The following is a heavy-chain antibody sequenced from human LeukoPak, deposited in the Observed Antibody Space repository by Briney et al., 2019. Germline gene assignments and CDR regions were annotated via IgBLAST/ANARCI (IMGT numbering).Heavy chain of an antibody. CDR2: INPSGGST. CDR3: AREGVGPYYYYYMDV. D-gene: IGHD2-15*01. J-gene: IGHJ6*03. V-gene: IGHV1-46*01. CDR1: GYTFTSYY. Sequence: ASVKVSCKASGYTFTSYYMHWVRQAPGQGLEWMGIINPSGGSTSYAQKFQGRVTMTRDTSTSTVYMELSSLRSEDTAVYYCAREGVGPYYYYYMDVWGKGTTVTISS.